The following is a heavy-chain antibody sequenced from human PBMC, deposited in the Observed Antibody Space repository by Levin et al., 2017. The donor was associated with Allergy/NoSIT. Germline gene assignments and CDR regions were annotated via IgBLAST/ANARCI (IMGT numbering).Heavy chain of an antibody. CDR2: INPSGGST. CDR3: ARTDSRYCSSTSCPVLVKYAFDI. V-gene: IGHV1-46*01. D-gene: IGHD2-2*01. CDR1: GYTFTSYY. J-gene: IGHJ3*02. Sequence: ASVKVSCKASGYTFTSYYMHWVRQAPGQGLEWMGIINPSGGSTSYAQKFQGRVTMTRDTSTSTVYMELSSLRSEDTAVYYCARTDSRYCSSTSCPVLVKYAFDIWGQGTMVTVSS.